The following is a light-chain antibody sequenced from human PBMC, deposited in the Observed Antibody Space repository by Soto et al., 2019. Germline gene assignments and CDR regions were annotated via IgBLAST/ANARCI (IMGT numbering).Light chain of an antibody. CDR3: QQFNSYPYT. CDR1: QGISSA. V-gene: IGKV1-13*02. CDR2: DAS. J-gene: IGKJ2*01. Sequence: ALQLTQSPSSLSASVGDRVTITCRASQGISSALAWYQQKPGKAPKLLIYDASSLESGVPSRFXXXXXXXXXXXXXSSLQPEDFATYYCQQFNSYPYTFGQGTKLEIK.